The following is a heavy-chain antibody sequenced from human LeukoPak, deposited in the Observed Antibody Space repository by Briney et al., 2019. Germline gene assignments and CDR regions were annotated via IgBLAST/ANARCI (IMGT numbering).Heavy chain of an antibody. CDR2: IYSGGST. CDR1: GFTVSSNY. V-gene: IGHV3-66*01. Sequence: GGSLRLSCAASGFTVSSNYMSWVRQAPGKGLEWVSVIYSGGSTYYADSVKGRFTISRDNSKNTLYLRMNSLRAEDTAVYYCARAPSLLWSNWFDPWGQGTLVTVSS. D-gene: IGHD3-10*01. J-gene: IGHJ5*02. CDR3: ARAPSLLWSNWFDP.